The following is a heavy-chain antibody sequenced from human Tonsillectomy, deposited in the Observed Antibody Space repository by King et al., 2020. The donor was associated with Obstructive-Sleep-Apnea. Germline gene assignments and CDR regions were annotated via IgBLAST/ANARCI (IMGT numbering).Heavy chain of an antibody. CDR2: IYYSGST. D-gene: IGHD1-26*01. CDR3: ARQASGSYYFWFDP. V-gene: IGHV4-59*08. CDR1: GDSISSYY. Sequence: QLQESGPGLVKPSETLSLTCTVSGDSISSYYWNWIRQPPGKGLEWIGYIYYSGSTNYNPSLKSRVTISVDRSKNQFSLKLSSVTAADTAVYYCARQASGSYYFWFDPWGQGTLVTVSS. J-gene: IGHJ5*02.